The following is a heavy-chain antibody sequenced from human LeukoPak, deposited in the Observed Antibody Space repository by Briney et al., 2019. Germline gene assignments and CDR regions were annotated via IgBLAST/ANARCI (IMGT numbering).Heavy chain of an antibody. J-gene: IGHJ3*02. D-gene: IGHD4-17*01. CDR3: ARDDYRDHGPDAFDI. V-gene: IGHV1-18*01. CDR1: GYTFTSYG. Sequence: ASVKVSCKASGYTFTSYGISWVRQAPGQGLEWMGWISAYNGNTNYAQKLQGRVTMTTDTSTSTAYMELRSLRSDDTAVYYCARDDYRDHGPDAFDIWGQGTMVTVSS. CDR2: ISAYNGNT.